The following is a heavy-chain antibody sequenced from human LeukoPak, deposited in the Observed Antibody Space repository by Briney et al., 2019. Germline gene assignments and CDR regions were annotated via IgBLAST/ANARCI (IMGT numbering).Heavy chain of an antibody. Sequence: ASVKVSCKVSGYTLSDLSMHWVRQAPGKGLEWMGSFALEDGEKVYAQKFQGRVTITADKSTSTAYMELSSLRSEDTAVYYCAAMLLDYWGQGTLVTVSS. V-gene: IGHV1-24*01. CDR1: GYTLSDLS. D-gene: IGHD3-16*01. CDR3: AAMLLDY. J-gene: IGHJ4*02. CDR2: FALEDGEK.